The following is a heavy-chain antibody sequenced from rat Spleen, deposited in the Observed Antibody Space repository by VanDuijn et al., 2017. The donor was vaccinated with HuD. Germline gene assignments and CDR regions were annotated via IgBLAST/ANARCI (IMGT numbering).Heavy chain of an antibody. CDR1: GFTFSNFD. J-gene: IGHJ2*01. CDR3: TTDNYGYTDYFDY. Sequence: EVQLVESGGGLVQPGRSLKLSCEVSGFTFSNFDMAWIRQAPTKGLEWVATISYDGSSTYYRDSVKGRFTISRDNAKSTLYLQMDSLRSEDTATYYCTTDNYGYTDYFDYWGQGVMVTVSS. V-gene: IGHV5-29*01. D-gene: IGHD1-9*01. CDR2: ISYDGSST.